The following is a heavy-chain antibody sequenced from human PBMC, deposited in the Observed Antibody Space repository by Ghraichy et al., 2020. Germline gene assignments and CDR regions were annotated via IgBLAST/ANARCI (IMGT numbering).Heavy chain of an antibody. CDR2: ISSDGSLK. V-gene: IGHV3-30*04. Sequence: GSLNISCAASGFSFRTSSMHWVRQAPGKGLEWVSIISSDGSLKYYAESLKGRFTISRDNLKNTLYLDMNGLDTGDTAIYYCAKDYRWLVDYWGQGTPVTVSS. CDR3: AKDYRWLVDY. CDR1: GFSFRTSS. D-gene: IGHD6-19*01. J-gene: IGHJ4*02.